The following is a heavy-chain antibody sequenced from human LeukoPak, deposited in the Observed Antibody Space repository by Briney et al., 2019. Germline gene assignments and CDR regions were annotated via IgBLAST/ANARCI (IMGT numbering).Heavy chain of an antibody. D-gene: IGHD1-26*01. J-gene: IGHJ6*03. Sequence: KPSETLSLTCAVSGGSISSGGYSWSWIRQPPGKGLEWIGYIYHSGSTYYNPSLKSRVTISVDRSKNQFSLKLSSVTAADTAVYYCARGVLQDSNNQWDPWTDFYYYMDVWGKGTTVTVSS. CDR2: IYHSGST. CDR1: GGSISSGGYS. V-gene: IGHV4-30-2*01. CDR3: ARGVLQDSNNQWDPWTDFYYYMDV.